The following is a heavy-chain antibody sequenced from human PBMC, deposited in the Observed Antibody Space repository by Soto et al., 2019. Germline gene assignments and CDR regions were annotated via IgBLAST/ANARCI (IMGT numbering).Heavy chain of an antibody. D-gene: IGHD6-19*01. J-gene: IGHJ4*02. Sequence: SETLSLTCSVSGGSISGSYWSWIRQSPGKGLEWLGYVYYTGSTNYSPSLRSRVSISVDTSKNEFSLRLSSVTAADTAVYFCARSVAVPGAHIDYWGQGTQVNVSS. V-gene: IGHV4-59*01. CDR3: ARSVAVPGAHIDY. CDR1: GGSISGSY. CDR2: VYYTGST.